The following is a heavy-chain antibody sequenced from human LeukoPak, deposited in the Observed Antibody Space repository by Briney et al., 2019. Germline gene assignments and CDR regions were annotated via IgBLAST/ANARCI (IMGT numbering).Heavy chain of an antibody. CDR1: GSTFSSYW. Sequence: GGSLRLSCVGSGSTFSSYWMSWVRQAPGKGLEWVANIKQDGSQKYYVDSVKGRFTISRDNANNSLNLQMNSLRAEDTAVYYCARGGTTVTPKNFDYWGQGTLVTVSS. V-gene: IGHV3-7*01. CDR2: IKQDGSQK. CDR3: ARGGTTVTPKNFDY. J-gene: IGHJ4*02. D-gene: IGHD4-17*01.